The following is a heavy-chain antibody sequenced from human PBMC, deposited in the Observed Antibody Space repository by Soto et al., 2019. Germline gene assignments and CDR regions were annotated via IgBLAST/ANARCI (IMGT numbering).Heavy chain of an antibody. Sequence: SETLSLTCTVSGGSISSAGYYWSWIRQHPGKGLEWIGYIFYSGNTYYNPSLKSRVTISIDTSKNQFSPKLNSVTAADTAVYYCARAPGGSWFNSWGQGTLVTVSS. V-gene: IGHV4-31*03. CDR1: GGSISSAGYY. CDR3: ARAPGGSWFNS. D-gene: IGHD2-15*01. CDR2: IFYSGNT. J-gene: IGHJ5*01.